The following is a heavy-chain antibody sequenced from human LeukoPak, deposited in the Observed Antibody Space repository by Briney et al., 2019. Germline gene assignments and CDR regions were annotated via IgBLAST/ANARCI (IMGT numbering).Heavy chain of an antibody. CDR1: GFTFSSTW. CDR3: ARRRGGY. D-gene: IGHD3-16*01. Sequence: GGSLRLSCAASGFTFSSTWMNWVRQGPGKGLEWVSRITSDGSSTIYADSVKGRFTISRDNAKNSLYLQMNSLRAEDTAVYYCARRRGGYWGQGTLVTVSS. J-gene: IGHJ4*02. V-gene: IGHV3-74*01. CDR2: ITSDGSST.